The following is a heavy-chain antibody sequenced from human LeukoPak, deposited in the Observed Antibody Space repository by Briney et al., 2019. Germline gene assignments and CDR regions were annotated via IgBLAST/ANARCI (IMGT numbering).Heavy chain of an antibody. V-gene: IGHV4-34*01. CDR1: GGSFSGYY. CDR3: ARGTGYSSGSGFDY. D-gene: IGHD6-19*01. J-gene: IGHJ4*02. CDR2: INHSGST. Sequence: SETLSLTCAVDGGSFSGYYWSWIRQPPGKGLEWMGEINHSGSTNYNPSLKSRVTISVDTSKNQFPLKLSSVTAADTAVYYCARGTGYSSGSGFDYWGQGTLVTVSS.